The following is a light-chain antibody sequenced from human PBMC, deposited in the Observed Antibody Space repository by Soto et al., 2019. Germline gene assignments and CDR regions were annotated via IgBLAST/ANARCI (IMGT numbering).Light chain of an antibody. Sequence: QSVLTQPASVSGSPGQSISISCTGTSSDIGGYNYVSWYQHSPGKAPKLILYEVSNRPSGISNRFSGSKSGNTASLIISGLQADDEADYYCASYATSSTLVFGGGTKLTVL. CDR3: ASYATSSTLV. V-gene: IGLV2-14*01. CDR1: SSDIGGYNY. J-gene: IGLJ3*02. CDR2: EVS.